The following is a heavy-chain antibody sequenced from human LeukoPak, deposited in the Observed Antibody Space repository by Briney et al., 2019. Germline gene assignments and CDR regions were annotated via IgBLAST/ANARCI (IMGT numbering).Heavy chain of an antibody. CDR3: AREGAAAEFDY. J-gene: IGHJ4*02. D-gene: IGHD6-13*01. V-gene: IGHV3-74*01. Sequence: SGGSLRLSCAASGFTFSSYWMHWVRQAPGKGLVWVSRINSDGSSTNYADSVKGRFTISRDNAKNTLYLQMNSLRAEDTAVYYCAREGAAAEFDYWGQGTLVTVSS. CDR1: GFTFSSYW. CDR2: INSDGSST.